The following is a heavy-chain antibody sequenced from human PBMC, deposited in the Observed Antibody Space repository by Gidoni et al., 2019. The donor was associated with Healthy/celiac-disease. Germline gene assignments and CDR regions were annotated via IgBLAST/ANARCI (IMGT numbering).Heavy chain of an antibody. Sequence: EVQLVESGGGLVQPGGSLSLPCAASGFTFSSYWMHWVRQAPGKGLVWVSRINSDGSSTSYADSVKGRFTISRDNAKNTLYLQMNSLRAEDTAVYYCARDGTVTTQGHYYYGMDVWGQGTTVTVSS. J-gene: IGHJ6*02. CDR3: ARDGTVTTQGHYYYGMDV. D-gene: IGHD4-17*01. CDR2: INSDGSST. CDR1: GFTFSSYW. V-gene: IGHV3-74*01.